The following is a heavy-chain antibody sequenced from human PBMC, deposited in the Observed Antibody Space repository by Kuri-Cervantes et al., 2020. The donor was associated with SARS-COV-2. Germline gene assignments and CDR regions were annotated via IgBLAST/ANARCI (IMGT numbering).Heavy chain of an antibody. D-gene: IGHD6-13*01. J-gene: IGHJ4*02. CDR3: NGDSSSWYRVDY. Sequence: GSLRLSCTVSGGSISSSSYYWGWIRQPPGKGLEWIGSIYYSGSTYYNPSLKSRVTISVDTSKNQFSLKLSSVTAADTAVYYCNGDSSSWYRVDYWGQGTLVTVSS. CDR1: GGSISSSSYY. CDR2: IYYSGST. V-gene: IGHV4-39*01.